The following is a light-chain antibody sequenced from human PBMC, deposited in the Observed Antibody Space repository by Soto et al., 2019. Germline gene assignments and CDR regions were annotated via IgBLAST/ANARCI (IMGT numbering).Light chain of an antibody. Sequence: EIVLTQSPGTLSLSPGERATLSCRASQSVIDNYLAWYQQQPAQAPRLLIHGASWRATAIPDRFSGSGSGTDFTLTISRLKPEDFAVYYCQQYGSSPTFGQGTKVDIK. CDR2: GAS. CDR3: QQYGSSPT. J-gene: IGKJ1*01. V-gene: IGKV3-20*01. CDR1: QSVIDNY.